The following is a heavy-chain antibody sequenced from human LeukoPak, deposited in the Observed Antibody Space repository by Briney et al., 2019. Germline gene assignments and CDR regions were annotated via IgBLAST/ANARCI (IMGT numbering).Heavy chain of an antibody. D-gene: IGHD3-22*01. J-gene: IGHJ4*02. CDR3: SRGLDSRKLGY. V-gene: IGHV4-31*03. CDR2: IHPRGRM. Sequence: PSETLSLTCTVSGASFSSGDQYRNWIRRSPGKGLEWIGSIHPRGRMYNNPSLESRVTISIYTSKNQFSLNLNSVTAADTAVYFCSRGLDSRKLGYCGQGTLVTVSS. CDR1: GASFSSGDQY.